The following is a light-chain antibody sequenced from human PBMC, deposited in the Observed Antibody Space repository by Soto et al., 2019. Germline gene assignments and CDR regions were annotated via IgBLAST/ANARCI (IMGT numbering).Light chain of an antibody. CDR2: GAS. J-gene: IGKJ2*01. V-gene: IGKV3-20*01. Sequence: EIVLTQSPGTLSLSPGERATLSCRASQSVSSSYLAWYRQKPGQAPRLLIYGASSRATGIPDRFSGSGSGTAFSLTISRLAPEDFAVYYCQQYGSAVLTFGQGTKLDIK. CDR3: QQYGSAVLT. CDR1: QSVSSSY.